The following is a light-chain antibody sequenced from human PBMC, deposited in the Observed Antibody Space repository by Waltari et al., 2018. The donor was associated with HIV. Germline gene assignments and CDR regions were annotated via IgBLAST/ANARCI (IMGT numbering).Light chain of an antibody. V-gene: IGKV1-5*03. CDR3: QQYDTYPWT. CDR1: QSVSDW. CDR2: EAS. J-gene: IGKJ1*01. Sequence: DIQMTQSPSTLSASVGDRVTLTCRASQSVSDWLAWFQQKPGKAPKLLIYEASNLQSGVPSRFSGSGSGTEFTLTISSLQPDDFATYYCQQYDTYPWTFGQGTEVEIK.